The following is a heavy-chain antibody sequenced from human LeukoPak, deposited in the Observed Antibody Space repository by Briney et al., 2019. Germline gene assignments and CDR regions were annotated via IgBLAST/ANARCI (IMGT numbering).Heavy chain of an antibody. CDR1: GFTFSSYG. CDR2: ISGSGGST. V-gene: IGHV3-23*01. CDR3: AKDYGDYGFGDY. D-gene: IGHD4-17*01. Sequence: GGSLRLSCAASGFTFSSYGMSWVRQAPGKGLEWVSAISGSGGSTYYADSMKGRFTISRDNSKNTLYLQMHSLRAEDAAVYYCAKDYGDYGFGDYWGQGTLVTVSS. J-gene: IGHJ4*02.